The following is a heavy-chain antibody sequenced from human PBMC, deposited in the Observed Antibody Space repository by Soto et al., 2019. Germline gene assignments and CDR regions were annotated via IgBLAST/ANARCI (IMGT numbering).Heavy chain of an antibody. CDR3: AKLAAAGKDYDY. V-gene: IGHV3-30*18. J-gene: IGHJ4*02. D-gene: IGHD6-13*01. CDR2: ISYDGSNK. Sequence: QVQLVESGGGVVQPGRSLRLSCAASGFTFSSYGMHWVRQAPGKGLEWVAVISYDGSNKYYADSVKGRFTISRDNSKNTLYLQMNSLRAEDTAVYYCAKLAAAGKDYDYWGQGTLVTVSS. CDR1: GFTFSSYG.